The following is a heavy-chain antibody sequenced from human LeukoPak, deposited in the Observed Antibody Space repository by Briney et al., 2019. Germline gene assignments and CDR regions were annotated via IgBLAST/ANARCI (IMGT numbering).Heavy chain of an antibody. J-gene: IGHJ4*02. CDR1: GFSFSNHY. D-gene: IGHD6-19*01. CDR2: INEDGSNK. V-gene: IGHV3-7*01. Sequence: PTGGSLRLSCTASGFSFSNHYMRWIRQAPGKGLEWVANINEDGSNKWHLGSVKGRFTVSRDNARNSLYLQMNSLRVEDTAVYYCTRVIVAVPGYFDYFGFWGQGVLVTVSS. CDR3: TRVIVAVPGYFDYFGF.